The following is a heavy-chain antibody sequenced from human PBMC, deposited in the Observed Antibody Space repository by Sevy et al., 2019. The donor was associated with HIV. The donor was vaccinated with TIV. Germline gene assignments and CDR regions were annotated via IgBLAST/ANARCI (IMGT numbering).Heavy chain of an antibody. Sequence: GESLKISCAASGFTFSSYAMSWVRQAPGKGLEWVSAISGSGGSTYYADSVKGRFTIPRDNSKNTLYLQMNSLRAEDTAVYYCAKVGRGVYDFWSGYYGMDAWGQGTTVTVSS. CDR2: ISGSGGST. CDR1: GFTFSSYA. J-gene: IGHJ6*02. V-gene: IGHV3-23*01. D-gene: IGHD3-3*01. CDR3: AKVGRGVYDFWSGYYGMDA.